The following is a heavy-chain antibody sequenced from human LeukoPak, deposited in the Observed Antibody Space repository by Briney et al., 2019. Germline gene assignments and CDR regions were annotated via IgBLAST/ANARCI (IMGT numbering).Heavy chain of an antibody. D-gene: IGHD4-11*01. CDR2: ISTNNGNT. V-gene: IGHV1-18*01. Sequence: ASVKVSCKVSGYTFTKYGISWVRQAPGQGLEWLGWISTNNGNTEYAQKLQGRVTMTTDTSTSTAYMELRSLRSDDTAVYYCARGTTGPPDNWGQGTLVTVSS. CDR3: ARGTTGPPDN. J-gene: IGHJ4*02. CDR1: GYTFTKYG.